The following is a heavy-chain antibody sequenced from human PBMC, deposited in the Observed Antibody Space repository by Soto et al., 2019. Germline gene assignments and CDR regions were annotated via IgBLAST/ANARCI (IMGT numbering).Heavy chain of an antibody. CDR3: ARWWLYAPRFDP. CDR2: IYHSGST. J-gene: IGHJ5*02. D-gene: IGHD2-15*01. V-gene: IGHV4-30-2*01. Sequence: QLQLQESGSGLVKPSQTLCLNCSVYGGSISSGGYSWSWIRQPPGKGLEWIGYIYHSGSTYYNPSLKSRVTISVDRSKNQFSLKLSSVTAADTAVYYCARWWLYAPRFDPWGQRTLVTVSS. CDR1: GGSISSGGYS.